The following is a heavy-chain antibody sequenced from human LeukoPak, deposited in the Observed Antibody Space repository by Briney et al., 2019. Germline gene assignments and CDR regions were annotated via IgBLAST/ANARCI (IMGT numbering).Heavy chain of an antibody. Sequence: GGSLRLSCAASGFTFSSYWMHWVRQAPGKGLVWVSRINTDGTTTTYADSVKGRFTISRDNAKNTLYLQMNSLRAEDTAVYYCARVSTGYGQGVDYWGQGTLVTVSS. CDR1: GFTFSSYW. J-gene: IGHJ4*02. CDR2: INTDGTTT. V-gene: IGHV3-74*01. D-gene: IGHD5-18*01. CDR3: ARVSTGYGQGVDY.